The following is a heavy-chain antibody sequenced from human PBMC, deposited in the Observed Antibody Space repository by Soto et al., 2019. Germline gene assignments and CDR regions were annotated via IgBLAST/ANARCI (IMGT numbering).Heavy chain of an antibody. CDR1: GGSFSGYY. J-gene: IGHJ4*02. Sequence: SETLSLTCAVYGGSFSGYYWSWIRQPPGKGLEWIGDINHSGTTNYNPSLKSRVTISLDTSKNHLSLRLSSVTVADTAVYYCARGKGDDYGFDYWGPGTLVTVSS. D-gene: IGHD4-17*01. V-gene: IGHV4-34*01. CDR2: INHSGTT. CDR3: ARGKGDDYGFDY.